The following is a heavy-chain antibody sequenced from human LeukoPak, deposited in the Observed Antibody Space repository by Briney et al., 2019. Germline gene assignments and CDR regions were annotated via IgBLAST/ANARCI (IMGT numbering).Heavy chain of an antibody. J-gene: IGHJ1*01. Sequence: SETLSLTCAVYGGSFSGYYWSWIRQPPGKGLEWIGEINHSGSTNHNPSLKSRVTISVDTSKNQFSLKLSSVTAADTAVYYCARETMPRAIQHWGQGTLVTVSS. CDR3: ARETMPRAIQH. CDR1: GGSFSGYY. CDR2: INHSGST. D-gene: IGHD2-2*01. V-gene: IGHV4-34*01.